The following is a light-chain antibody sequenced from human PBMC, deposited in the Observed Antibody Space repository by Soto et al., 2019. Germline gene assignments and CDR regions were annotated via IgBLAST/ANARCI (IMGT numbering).Light chain of an antibody. V-gene: IGKV1-39*01. CDR1: QSIGSF. CDR3: QQPYATPWT. J-gene: IGKJ1*01. CDR2: GAS. Sequence: DIQMTQSPSSLSTSVGDRVTITCRASQSIGSFLNWYQHQPGKAPKLLIYGASNLQSGVPSRFSGSGSGTEFTLTISSLRPEDFATYYCQQPYATPWTFDQGTRVEIK.